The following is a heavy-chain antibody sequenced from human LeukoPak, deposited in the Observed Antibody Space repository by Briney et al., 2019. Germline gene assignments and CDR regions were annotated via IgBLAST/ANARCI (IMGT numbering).Heavy chain of an antibody. Sequence: GGSLRLSCAASGLTFSSYGMHWVRQAPGKGLEWVAVIWYDGSNKYYADSVKGRFTISRDNSKNTLYLQMNSLRAEDTAVYYCARDFHYYDILTGYFDYWGQATLVTVSS. D-gene: IGHD3-9*01. CDR2: IWYDGSNK. V-gene: IGHV3-33*01. J-gene: IGHJ4*02. CDR3: ARDFHYYDILTGYFDY. CDR1: GLTFSSYG.